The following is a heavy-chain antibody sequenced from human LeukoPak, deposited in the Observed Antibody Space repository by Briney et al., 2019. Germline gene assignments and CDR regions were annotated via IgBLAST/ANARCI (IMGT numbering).Heavy chain of an antibody. V-gene: IGHV6-1*01. D-gene: IGHD1-26*01. CDR2: TYYRSKLYN. Sequence: SQTLSLTCAISGDSFSSNSAAWNWIRQSPSRGLEWLGRTYYRSKLYNDYAVSVKSRITINPDTSKNQFSLQLNSVTPEDTAVYYCARDVSIVGATTFDYWGQGTLVTVSS. CDR3: ARDVSIVGATTFDY. CDR1: GDSFSSNSAA. J-gene: IGHJ4*02.